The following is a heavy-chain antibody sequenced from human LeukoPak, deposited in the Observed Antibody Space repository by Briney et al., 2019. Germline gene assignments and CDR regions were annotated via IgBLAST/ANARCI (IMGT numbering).Heavy chain of an antibody. Sequence: PGGSLRLSCAASGFTFDDYAMHWVRQAPGKGLEWVSGISWNSGSIGYADSVKGRFTISRDNAKNSLYLQMNSLRAEDTAVYYCARDIGARGCWGQGTLVTVSS. V-gene: IGHV3-9*01. D-gene: IGHD3-10*01. J-gene: IGHJ4*02. CDR2: ISWNSGSI. CDR1: GFTFDDYA. CDR3: ARDIGARGC.